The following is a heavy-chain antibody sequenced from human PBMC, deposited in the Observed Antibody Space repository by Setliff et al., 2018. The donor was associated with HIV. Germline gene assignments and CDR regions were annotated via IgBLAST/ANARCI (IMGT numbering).Heavy chain of an antibody. CDR2: ISASTNTI. Sequence: GASVKVSCAASGFTFNVYSMNWVRQAPGKGLEWVSYISASTNTIYYADSVKGRFTISRDNARNSLYPQMNSLRAEDTAVYYCATDPYYYDSSGHFDSWGQGTLVTVSS. D-gene: IGHD3-22*01. V-gene: IGHV3-48*01. J-gene: IGHJ4*02. CDR1: GFTFNVYS. CDR3: ATDPYYYDSSGHFDS.